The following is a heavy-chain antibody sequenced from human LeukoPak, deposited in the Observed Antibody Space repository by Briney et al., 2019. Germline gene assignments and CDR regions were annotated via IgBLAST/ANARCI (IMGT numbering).Heavy chain of an antibody. Sequence: PGGALCLSCAASGWSLGDYALHWVRPPPGKGLEWVSLISWNGGSTYYPDSVRGRFIISRDNSKNSLYLQMNSLRAEDTALYYCAKDSGPPGYCSGGSCYGHFDYWGQGTLVTVSS. CDR1: GWSLGDYA. D-gene: IGHD2-15*01. V-gene: IGHV3-43D*04. CDR3: AKDSGPPGYCSGGSCYGHFDY. J-gene: IGHJ4*02. CDR2: ISWNGGST.